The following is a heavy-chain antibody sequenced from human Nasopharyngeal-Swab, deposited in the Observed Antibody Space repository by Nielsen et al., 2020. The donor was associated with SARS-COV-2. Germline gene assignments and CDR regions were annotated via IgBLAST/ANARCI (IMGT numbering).Heavy chain of an antibody. Sequence: SQTLSLTCAVYGVSFSGYYWSWIRQPPGKGLEWIGEINHSGSTNYNPSLKSRVTISVDTSKNQFSLKLSSVTAADTAVYYCARKFYYYYYYMDVWGKGTTVTVSS. J-gene: IGHJ6*03. CDR2: INHSGST. CDR3: ARKFYYYYYYMDV. V-gene: IGHV4-34*01. CDR1: GVSFSGYY.